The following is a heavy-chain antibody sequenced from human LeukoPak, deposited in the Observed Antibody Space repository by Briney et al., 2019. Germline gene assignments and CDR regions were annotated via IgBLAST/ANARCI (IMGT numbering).Heavy chain of an antibody. CDR3: AKRGWVVPYDY. CDR2: IYSGGST. Sequence: GGSLRLSCAASGFTVSSNSMSWVRQAPGKGLEWVSVIYSGGSTYYADSVKGRFTISRDNSKNTLYLQMNSLRAEDTAVYYCAKRGWVVPYDYWGQGTLVTVSS. V-gene: IGHV3-53*01. CDR1: GFTVSSNS. D-gene: IGHD2-2*01. J-gene: IGHJ4*02.